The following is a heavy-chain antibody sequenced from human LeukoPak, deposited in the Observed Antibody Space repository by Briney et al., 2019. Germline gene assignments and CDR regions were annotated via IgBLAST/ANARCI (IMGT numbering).Heavy chain of an antibody. Sequence: SETLSLTCAVYGGSFSGYYWSWIRQPPGKGLEWIGEINHSGSTNYNPSLKSRVTISVDWSKNQFSLKVNHLTAADTAVYYCARVGQRHDDCWGQGTLVTVSS. J-gene: IGHJ4*02. CDR3: ARVGQRHDDC. V-gene: IGHV4-34*01. D-gene: IGHD6-25*01. CDR1: GGSFSGYY. CDR2: INHSGST.